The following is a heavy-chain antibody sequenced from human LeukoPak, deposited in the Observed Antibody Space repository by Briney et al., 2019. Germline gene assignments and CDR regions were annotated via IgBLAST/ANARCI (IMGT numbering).Heavy chain of an antibody. CDR1: GFTFSGAA. Sequence: GGSLRLSCAASGFTFSGAAMHGVPQPSGKGPEGVGHIRSKPNNYATAYAASVKGRFTISRDDSKDTAYLQMNSLKIEDTAVYYCTRPLGAAAGTFDPWGQGTLVTVSS. D-gene: IGHD6-13*01. V-gene: IGHV3-73*01. CDR3: TRPLGAAAGTFDP. CDR2: IRSKPNNYAT. J-gene: IGHJ5*02.